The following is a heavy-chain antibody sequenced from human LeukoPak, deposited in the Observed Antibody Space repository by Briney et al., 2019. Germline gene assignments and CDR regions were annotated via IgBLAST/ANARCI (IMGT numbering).Heavy chain of an antibody. CDR1: GYTFTTYY. CDR2: INPSGGST. J-gene: IGHJ4*02. D-gene: IGHD2-21*01. CDR3: GRSVAFREIPRDF. Sequence: GASVKVSCKASGYTFTTYYMHWVRQAPGQGLEWMGIINPSGGSTRYAQKLQGRVTMTRDTSTSTVYMELSSLISEDTAVYYCGRSVAFREIPRDFWGQGTLVTVSS. V-gene: IGHV1-46*04.